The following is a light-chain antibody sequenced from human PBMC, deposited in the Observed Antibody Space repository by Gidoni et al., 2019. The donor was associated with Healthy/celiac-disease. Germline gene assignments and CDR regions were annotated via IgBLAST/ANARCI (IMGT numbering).Light chain of an antibody. Sequence: DLVMTQSPDSLAVSLGERATINCKSSQSVLYSSNNKNHLAWYQQKPGQPPKLLIYWASTRESGVPDRFSGSGSGTDFTLTISSLQAEDVAVYYCQQYYSTPRTFGQGTKVEIK. J-gene: IGKJ1*01. V-gene: IGKV4-1*01. CDR3: QQYYSTPRT. CDR2: WAS. CDR1: QSVLYSSNNKNH.